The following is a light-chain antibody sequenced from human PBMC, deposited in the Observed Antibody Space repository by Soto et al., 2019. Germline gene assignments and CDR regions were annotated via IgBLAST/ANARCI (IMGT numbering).Light chain of an antibody. Sequence: QSALTQPASVSGSPGQSIIISCTGTSSDADAYNYVSWYQHHPGKAPKLLISDVSNRPSGISNRFSGSKSGNTASLTISGLQPEDEADYFCSSYTSSTILFGGGTKLTVL. V-gene: IGLV2-14*03. J-gene: IGLJ2*01. CDR1: SSDADAYNY. CDR2: DVS. CDR3: SSYTSSTIL.